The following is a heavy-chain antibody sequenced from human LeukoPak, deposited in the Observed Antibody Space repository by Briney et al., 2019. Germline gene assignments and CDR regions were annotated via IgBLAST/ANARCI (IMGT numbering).Heavy chain of an antibody. CDR1: GFTYSHYG. D-gene: IGHD4-11*01. V-gene: IGHV3-33*06. CDR2: IWSDGTEK. J-gene: IGHJ4*02. CDR3: SKGDQRGFDYSNPLEY. Sequence: GGCLRLSCAVSGFTYSHYGMHSGRQAPGKGLEWVAVIWSDGTEKYYGDAVKGRFTISRDNSRNTLYLQRNRLRGEDTAVYYCSKGDQRGFDYSNPLEYWRQGTLVSVSS.